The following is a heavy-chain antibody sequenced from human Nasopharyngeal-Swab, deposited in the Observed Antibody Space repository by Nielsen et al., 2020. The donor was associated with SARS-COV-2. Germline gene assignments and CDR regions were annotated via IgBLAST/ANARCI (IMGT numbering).Heavy chain of an antibody. CDR2: INGNSRSI. D-gene: IGHD3-3*01. CDR1: GLTFSTYA. J-gene: IGHJ4*02. CDR3: AKELYDLSGALDQ. V-gene: IGHV3-23*01. Sequence: GESLKISCAASGLTFSTYAMTWVRQAPGKGLVWVSGINGNSRSITYADSVKGRFTISRDNSKNTVSLQMNSLRAEDSGLYFCAKELYDLSGALDQWGQGTLVTVSS.